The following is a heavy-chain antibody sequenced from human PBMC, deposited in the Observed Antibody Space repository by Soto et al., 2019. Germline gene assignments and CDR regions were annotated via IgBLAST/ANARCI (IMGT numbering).Heavy chain of an antibody. CDR1: GFTFSSYD. Sequence: GGSLRLSCASSGFTFSSYDMHWVRQATGKGLEWVSAIGTAGDPYYPGSVKGRFTISRENAKNSLYLQMNSLRAEDTAVYYCAREDGVVGATSAFDYWGQGTLVTVSS. CDR2: IGTAGDP. J-gene: IGHJ4*02. CDR3: AREDGVVGATSAFDY. D-gene: IGHD1-26*01. V-gene: IGHV3-13*05.